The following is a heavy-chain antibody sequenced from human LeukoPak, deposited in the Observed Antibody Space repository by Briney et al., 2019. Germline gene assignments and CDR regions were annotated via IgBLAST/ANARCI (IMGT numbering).Heavy chain of an antibody. CDR2: INHSGST. J-gene: IGHJ5*02. CDR3: ARDVTTIAAAGRDWFDP. Sequence: PSETLSLTCAVYGGSFSGYYWSWIRQPPGKGLEWIGEINHSGSTNYNPSLKSRVTISVDTSKNQFSLKLSSVTAADTAVYYCARDVTTIAAAGRDWFDPWGQGTLVTVSS. CDR1: GGSFSGYY. D-gene: IGHD6-13*01. V-gene: IGHV4-34*01.